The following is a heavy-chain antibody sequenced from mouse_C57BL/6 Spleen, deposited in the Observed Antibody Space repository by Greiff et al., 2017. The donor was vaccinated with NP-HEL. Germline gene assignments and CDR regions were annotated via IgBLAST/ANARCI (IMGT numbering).Heavy chain of an antibody. D-gene: IGHD2-3*01. CDR2: IRSKSNNYAT. CDR3: VRQEGYYEAWFAY. CDR1: GFSFNTYA. J-gene: IGHJ3*01. V-gene: IGHV10-1*01. Sequence: EVQGVESGGGLVQPKGSLKLSCAASGFSFNTYAMNWVRQAPGKGLEWVARIRSKSNNYATYYADSVKDRFTISRDDSESMLYLQMNNLKTEDTAMYYCVRQEGYYEAWFAYWGQGTLVTVSA.